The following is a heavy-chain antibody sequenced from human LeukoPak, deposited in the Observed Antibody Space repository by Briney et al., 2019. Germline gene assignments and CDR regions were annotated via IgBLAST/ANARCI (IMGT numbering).Heavy chain of an antibody. D-gene: IGHD6-13*01. CDR1: GFTFSGSA. V-gene: IGHV3-73*01. CDR2: IRSKANSYAT. CDR3: AKEYSSRPFDY. Sequence: GGSLRLSCAASGFTFSGSAMHWVRQASGKGLEWVGRIRSKANSYATAYAASVKGRFTISRDDSKNTAYLQMNSLRAEDTAVYYCAKEYSSRPFDYWGQGTLVTVSP. J-gene: IGHJ4*02.